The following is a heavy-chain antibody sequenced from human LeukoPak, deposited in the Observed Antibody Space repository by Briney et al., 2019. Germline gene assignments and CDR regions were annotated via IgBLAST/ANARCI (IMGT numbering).Heavy chain of an antibody. J-gene: IGHJ4*02. D-gene: IGHD3-22*01. Sequence: GASVKVSCKASGYTFTSYGISWVRQAPGQGLEWMGWISAYNGNTNYAQKLQGRVTMTTDTSTSTAYVELRSLRSDDTAVYYCARDSSGYLPYYFDYWGQGTLVTVSS. CDR3: ARDSSGYLPYYFDY. CDR2: ISAYNGNT. V-gene: IGHV1-18*01. CDR1: GYTFTSYG.